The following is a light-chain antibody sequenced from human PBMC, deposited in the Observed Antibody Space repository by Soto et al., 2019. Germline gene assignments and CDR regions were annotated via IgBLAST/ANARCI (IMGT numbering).Light chain of an antibody. CDR2: WAS. V-gene: IGKV4-1*01. CDR3: QQYESTPPT. J-gene: IGKJ2*01. CDR1: QSVLYSSNTKNY. Sequence: DIVMTQSPDSLAVSLGERATINCKSSQSVLYSSNTKNYLAWYQQRPGQPPKLLIYWASTRESGVPDRFSGSGSGTDFTLTITSLQAEDVAFYYCQQYESTPPTFGQGTKLEIK.